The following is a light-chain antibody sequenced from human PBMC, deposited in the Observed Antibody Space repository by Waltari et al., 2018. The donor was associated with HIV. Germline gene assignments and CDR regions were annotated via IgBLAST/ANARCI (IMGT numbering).Light chain of an antibody. J-gene: IGKJ3*01. Sequence: AIRMTQSPSSISAPKGAKFPIPFRASQAFDSSLAWYQQKPGGAPKLLIYGVSTLESGVASRFSGSGFGTQFTLTIGCLQPEDFATYYCQQYFNYPFTFGPGTKV. CDR2: GVS. CDR1: QAFDSS. CDR3: QQYFNYPFT. V-gene: IGKV1-8*01.